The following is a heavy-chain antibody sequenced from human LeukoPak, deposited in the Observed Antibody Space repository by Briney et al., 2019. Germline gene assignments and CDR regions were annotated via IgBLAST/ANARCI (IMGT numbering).Heavy chain of an antibody. CDR3: ARDSSGWSKNY. D-gene: IGHD6-19*01. J-gene: IGHJ4*02. V-gene: IGHV3-23*01. CDR2: ISGSGGDT. Sequence: GGSLRLSCAASGFTLSSYWMHWVRQAPGKGLQWVSAISGSGGDTYYEDSVKGRFTISRDNSKNMMHLQMNSLRAEDTALYYCARDSSGWSKNYWGQGTLVTVSS. CDR1: GFTLSSYW.